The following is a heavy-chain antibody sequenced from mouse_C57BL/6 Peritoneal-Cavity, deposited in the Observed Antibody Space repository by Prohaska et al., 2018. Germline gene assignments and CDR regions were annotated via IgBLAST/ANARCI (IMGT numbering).Heavy chain of an antibody. D-gene: IGHD1-1*01. CDR1: GYTFPSYW. CDR2: IDPGNSDT. CDR3: TTLVITTVVAPFAY. J-gene: IGHJ3*01. Sequence: EVQLQTSGTVLAMPGASVKLSCTTSGYTFPSYWMNWVTQRPGPALQWIGAIDPGNSDTSYNQKFKGKAKLTAVTSASTAYMELSSLTNEDSAVYYCTTLVITTVVAPFAYWGQGTLVTVSA. V-gene: IGHV1-5*01.